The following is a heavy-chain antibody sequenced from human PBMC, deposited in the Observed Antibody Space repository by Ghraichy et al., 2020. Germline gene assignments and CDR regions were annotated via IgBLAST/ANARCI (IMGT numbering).Heavy chain of an antibody. D-gene: IGHD6-13*01. CDR1: GFTFSSYS. J-gene: IGHJ5*02. Sequence: GGSLRLSCAASGFTFSSYSMNWVRQAPGKGLEWVSYISSSSSTIYYADSVKGRFTISRDNAKNSLYLQMNSLRDEDTAVYYCARGWGSSWYADWFDPWGQGTLVTVSS. V-gene: IGHV3-48*02. CDR3: ARGWGSSWYADWFDP. CDR2: ISSSSSTI.